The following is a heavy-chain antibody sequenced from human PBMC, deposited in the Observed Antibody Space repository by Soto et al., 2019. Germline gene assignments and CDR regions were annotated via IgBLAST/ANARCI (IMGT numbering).Heavy chain of an antibody. CDR1: GFTFSSYS. V-gene: IGHV3-48*01. CDR2: ISSSSSTI. J-gene: IGHJ2*01. Sequence: EVQLVESGGGLVQPGGSLRLSCAASGFTFSSYSMNWVRQAPGKGLEWVSYISSSSSTIYYADSVKGRVTISRDNAKNSLYLQMNSLRAEDTAVYYCARDSYSSGWYYWYFDLWGRGTLVTVSS. CDR3: ARDSYSSGWYYWYFDL. D-gene: IGHD6-19*01.